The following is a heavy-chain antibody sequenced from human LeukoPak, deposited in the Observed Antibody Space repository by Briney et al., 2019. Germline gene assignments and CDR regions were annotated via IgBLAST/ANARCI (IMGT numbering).Heavy chain of an antibody. V-gene: IGHV4-34*01. CDR1: GGSFSGYY. J-gene: IGHJ3*02. Sequence: SETLSLTCAVYGGSFSGYYWSWIRQPPGKGLEWIGEINHSGSTNYNPSLKSRVTISVDTSKNQFSLKLSSVTAADTAVYYCARGGVITIFGVVRRRAFGIWGQGTMVTVSS. CDR3: ARGGVITIFGVVRRRAFGI. CDR2: INHSGST. D-gene: IGHD3-3*01.